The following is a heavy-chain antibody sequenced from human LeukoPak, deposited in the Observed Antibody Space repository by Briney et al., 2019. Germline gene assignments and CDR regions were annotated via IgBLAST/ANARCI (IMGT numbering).Heavy chain of an antibody. CDR3: AIADDYYDSSGYRADY. D-gene: IGHD3-22*01. CDR1: GYTFTSYD. Sequence: ASVKVSCTASGYTFTSYDINWVRQATGQGLEWMGWMNPNSGNTGYAQKFQGRVTMTRNTSISTAYMELSSLRSEDTAVYYCAIADDYYDSSGYRADYWGQGTLVTVSS. J-gene: IGHJ4*02. V-gene: IGHV1-8*01. CDR2: MNPNSGNT.